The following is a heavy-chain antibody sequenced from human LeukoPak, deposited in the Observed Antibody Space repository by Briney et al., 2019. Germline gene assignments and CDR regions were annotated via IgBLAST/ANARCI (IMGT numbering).Heavy chain of an antibody. V-gene: IGHV1-18*01. J-gene: IGHJ6*03. CDR2: ISAYNGNT. CDR1: GYTFTSYG. D-gene: IGHD3-10*01. Sequence: ASVKVSCKASGYTFTSYGISWVRQAPGQGLEWMGWISAYNGNTNYAQKLQGGVTMTTDTSTSTAYMELRSLRSDDTAVYYCARDPNYYYGSGSYGVSHHYPKTDYYYYYMDVWGKGTTVTISS. CDR3: ARDPNYYYGSGSYGVSHHYPKTDYYYYYMDV.